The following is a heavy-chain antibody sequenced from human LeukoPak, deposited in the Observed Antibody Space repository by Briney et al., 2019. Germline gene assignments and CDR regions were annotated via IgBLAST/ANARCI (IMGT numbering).Heavy chain of an antibody. Sequence: SETLSLTCTVSGGSISTYYWSWIRQPAGKGLEWIGRFYTSGNTNYNPSLKSRVTMSVDTSKNQFSLKLSSVTAADTAVYYCARVGTKYYFYMDVWGKGTTVTVSS. V-gene: IGHV4-4*07. CDR1: GGSISTYY. CDR2: FYTSGNT. D-gene: IGHD2-8*01. J-gene: IGHJ6*03. CDR3: ARVGTKYYFYMDV.